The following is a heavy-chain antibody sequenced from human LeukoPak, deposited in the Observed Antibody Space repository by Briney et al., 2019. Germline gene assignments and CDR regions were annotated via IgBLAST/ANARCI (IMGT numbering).Heavy chain of an antibody. CDR2: IYTSGST. CDR1: GGSISSYY. J-gene: IGHJ3*02. Sequence: PSETLSLTCTVSGGSISSYYWSWIRQPAGKGLEWIGRIYTSGSTNYNPSLKRRVTMSVETSKNQFSLKLSSVTAADTAVYYCARDLSVVVVDDAFDIWGQGTMVTVSS. D-gene: IGHD2-15*01. CDR3: ARDLSVVVVDDAFDI. V-gene: IGHV4-4*07.